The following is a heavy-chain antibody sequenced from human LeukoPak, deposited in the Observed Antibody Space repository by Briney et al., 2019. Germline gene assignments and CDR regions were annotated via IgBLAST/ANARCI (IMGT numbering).Heavy chain of an antibody. D-gene: IGHD3/OR15-3a*01. Sequence: GGSLRLSCAPSGFTFRSYSMNWGREAPGRGLGWVSSITIIGSDIYYADSVKGRFTISRDNAKNSLYLQMNSLRAEDTAVYYCARGRGTGYYTLYYYYGMDVWGQGTTVTVSS. CDR2: ITIIGSDI. V-gene: IGHV3-21*01. CDR3: ARGRGTGYYTLYYYYGMDV. CDR1: GFTFRSYS. J-gene: IGHJ6*02.